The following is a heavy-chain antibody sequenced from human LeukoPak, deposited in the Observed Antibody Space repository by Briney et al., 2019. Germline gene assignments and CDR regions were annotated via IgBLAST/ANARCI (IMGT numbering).Heavy chain of an antibody. J-gene: IGHJ4*02. V-gene: IGHV3-20*04. CDR2: INWNGGST. D-gene: IGHD3-3*01. Sequence: PGGSLRLSCAASGFTFSSYEMNWVRQAPGKGLEWVSGINWNGGSTGYADSVKGRFTISRDNAKNSLYLQMNSLRAEDTALYYCARVLRFLEWEKLDYWGQGTLVTVSS. CDR3: ARVLRFLEWEKLDY. CDR1: GFTFSSYE.